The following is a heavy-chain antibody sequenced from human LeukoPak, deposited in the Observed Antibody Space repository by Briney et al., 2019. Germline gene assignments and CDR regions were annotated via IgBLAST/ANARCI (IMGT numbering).Heavy chain of an antibody. CDR2: IKQDGSEK. CDR1: GLTFSSYW. Sequence: GGSLRLSCAASGLTFSSYWMSWVRQAPGKGLEWVANIKQDGSEKYYVDSVKGRFTISRDNAKNSLFLQMNSLRAEDTAVYYCARAQQKWLVDAFDIWGQGTMVTVSS. J-gene: IGHJ3*02. V-gene: IGHV3-7*04. CDR3: ARAQQKWLVDAFDI. D-gene: IGHD6-19*01.